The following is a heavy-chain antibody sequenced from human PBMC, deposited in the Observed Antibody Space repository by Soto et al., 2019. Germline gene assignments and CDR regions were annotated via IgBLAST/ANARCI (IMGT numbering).Heavy chain of an antibody. V-gene: IGHV1-18*01. Sequence: QVQLVQSGAEVKKPGASVKVSCKASGYTFTSYGISWVRQAPGQGLEWMGWISAYNGNTNYAQKLQGRVTLTTGTSTSTAYMALRSLRSDDTAVYYCARDSEFFVYSITAGRPNDAFGIWGQGTMVTVSS. J-gene: IGHJ3*02. CDR1: GYTFTSYG. CDR3: ARDSEFFVYSITAGRPNDAFGI. D-gene: IGHD6-13*01. CDR2: ISAYNGNT.